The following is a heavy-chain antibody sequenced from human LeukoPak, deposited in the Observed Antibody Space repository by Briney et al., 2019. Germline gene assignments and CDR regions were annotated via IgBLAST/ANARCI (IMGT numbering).Heavy chain of an antibody. CDR3: ARARSIVVVTAIEVGYYFDY. D-gene: IGHD2-21*02. J-gene: IGHJ4*02. Sequence: ASVKVSCKASGYTFTSYYMHWVRQATGQGLEWMGWMNPNSGNTGYAQKFQGRVTMTRNTSISTAYMELSSLRSEDTAVYYCARARSIVVVTAIEVGYYFDYWGQGTLVTVSS. CDR1: GYTFTSYY. CDR2: MNPNSGNT. V-gene: IGHV1-8*02.